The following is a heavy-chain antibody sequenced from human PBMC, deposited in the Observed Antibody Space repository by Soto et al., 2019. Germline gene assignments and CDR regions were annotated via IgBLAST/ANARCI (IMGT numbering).Heavy chain of an antibody. J-gene: IGHJ6*02. CDR2: ISYDGSNK. V-gene: IGHV3-30*18. CDR1: GFSFATYG. D-gene: IGHD2-2*02. Sequence: GGSLRRSCAAVGFSFATYGMHWVRPAPGRRLAWVAAISYDGSNKYYADSVKGRFTISRDNSKNTLYLQMNSLRAEDTAVYYCAKTMVVPAAIITLYYYYDYGMDVWGQGTTVTVSS. CDR3: AKTMVVPAAIITLYYYYDYGMDV.